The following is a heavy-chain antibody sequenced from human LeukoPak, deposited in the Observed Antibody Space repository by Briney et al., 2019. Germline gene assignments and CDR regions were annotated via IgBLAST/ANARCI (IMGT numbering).Heavy chain of an antibody. V-gene: IGHV3-30*02. D-gene: IGHD6-19*01. CDR1: GFTFSSYG. J-gene: IGHJ6*03. CDR2: IRYDGSHK. CDR3: AKRGSGWYEDYYYYMDV. Sequence: GGSLRLSCAASGFTFSSYGIHWVRQAPGKGLEWVAFIRYDGSHKYYADSVKGRFTISRDNSKNTLYLQMNSLRAEDTAVYYCAKRGSGWYEDYYYYMDVWGKGTTVTVSS.